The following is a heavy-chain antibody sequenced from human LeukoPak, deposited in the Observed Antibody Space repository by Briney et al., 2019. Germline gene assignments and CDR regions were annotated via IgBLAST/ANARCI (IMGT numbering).Heavy chain of an antibody. CDR3: AKAGSGYSVYYFDY. J-gene: IGHJ4*02. Sequence: GGFLRLSCAASGFTFDDYAMHWVRPAPGKGLEWVSLISWDGGSTYYADSVKGRFTISRDNSKNSLYLQMNSLRAEDTALYYCAKAGSGYSVYYFDYWGQGTLVTVSS. CDR1: GFTFDDYA. CDR2: ISWDGGST. V-gene: IGHV3-43D*04. D-gene: IGHD3-22*01.